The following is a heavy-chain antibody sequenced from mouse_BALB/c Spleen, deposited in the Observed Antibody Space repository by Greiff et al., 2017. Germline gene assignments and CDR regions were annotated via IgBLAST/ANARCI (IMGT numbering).Heavy chain of an antibody. CDR2: ISSGGST. Sequence: EVKLVESGGGLVKPGGSLKLSCAASGFTFSSYAMSWVRQTPEKRLEWVASISSGGSTYYPDSVKGRFTISRDNARNILYLQMSSLRSEDTAMYYCARNILGGYWGQGTTLTVSS. CDR3: ARNILGGY. CDR1: GFTFSSYA. D-gene: IGHD1-1*01. J-gene: IGHJ2*01. V-gene: IGHV5-6-5*01.